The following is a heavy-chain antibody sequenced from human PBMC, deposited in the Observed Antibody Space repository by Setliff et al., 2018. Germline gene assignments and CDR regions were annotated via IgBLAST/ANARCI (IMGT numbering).Heavy chain of an antibody. V-gene: IGHV1-46*03. J-gene: IGHJ4*02. CDR1: GYTFTTYT. CDR2: INPNGDRT. CDR3: ARGGSPDCTTISCRFGDYFY. Sequence: ASVKVSCKASGYTFTTYTMNWVRQAPGQGLEWMMMINPNGDRTTYAQKFQGRVTMTRETSTSTVYMELSSLRSDDTAVYYCARGGSPDCTTISCRFGDYFYWGQGTLVTVSS. D-gene: IGHD2-2*01.